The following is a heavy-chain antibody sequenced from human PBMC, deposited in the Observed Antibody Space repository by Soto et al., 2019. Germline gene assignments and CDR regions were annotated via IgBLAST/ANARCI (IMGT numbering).Heavy chain of an antibody. D-gene: IGHD2-15*01. V-gene: IGHV3-74*01. CDR2: INSDGSST. Sequence: EVQLVESGGGLVQPGGSLRLSCAASVFTFSSYWMHWVRQAPGKGLVWVSRINSDGSSTSYADSVKGRFTISRDNARNTLYVQMNSLRAEDTAVYYCAKPTGWPDAFDIWGQGTMVTVSS. CDR1: VFTFSSYW. J-gene: IGHJ3*02. CDR3: AKPTGWPDAFDI.